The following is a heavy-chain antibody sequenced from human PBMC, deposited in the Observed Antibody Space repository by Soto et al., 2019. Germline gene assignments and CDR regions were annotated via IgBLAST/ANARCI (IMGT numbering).Heavy chain of an antibody. CDR2: IYYSGST. CDR3: ARGSYGSGSYPPTHNWFDP. D-gene: IGHD3-10*01. CDR1: GGSISSGGYY. J-gene: IGHJ5*02. V-gene: IGHV4-31*03. Sequence: SETLSLTCTVSGGSISSGGYYWSWIRQHPGKGLEWIGYIYYSGSTYYNPSLKSRVTISVDTSKNQFSLKLSSVTAADTAVYYCARGSYGSGSYPPTHNWFDPWGQGTLVTVPQ.